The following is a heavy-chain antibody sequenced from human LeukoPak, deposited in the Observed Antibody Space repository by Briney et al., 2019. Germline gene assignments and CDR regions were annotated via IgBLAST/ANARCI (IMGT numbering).Heavy chain of an antibody. V-gene: IGHV3-30*18. CDR1: GFTFSSYG. Sequence: QSGRSLRLSCAASGFTFSSYGMYWVRQAPGKGLEWVAVISYDGSNKYYADSVKGRFTISRDNSKNTLYLQMNSLRAEDTAVYYCAKILPDTVTADCWGQGTLVTVSS. CDR3: AKILPDTVTADC. D-gene: IGHD4-11*01. J-gene: IGHJ4*02. CDR2: ISYDGSNK.